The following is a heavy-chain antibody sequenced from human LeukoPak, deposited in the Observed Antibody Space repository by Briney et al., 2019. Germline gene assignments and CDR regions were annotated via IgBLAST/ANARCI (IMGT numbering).Heavy chain of an antibody. V-gene: IGHV3-30*04. CDR1: GFTFSSYA. CDR2: ISYDGGNK. CDR3: AKDALSGGYYPRPFDY. D-gene: IGHD3-3*01. Sequence: GGSLRLSCAASGFTFSSYAMHWVRQAPGKGLEWVAVISYDGGNKYYADSVKRRFTISRDNSKNTLYLQMNSLRAEDTAVYYCAKDALSGGYYPRPFDYWGQGTLVTVSS. J-gene: IGHJ4*02.